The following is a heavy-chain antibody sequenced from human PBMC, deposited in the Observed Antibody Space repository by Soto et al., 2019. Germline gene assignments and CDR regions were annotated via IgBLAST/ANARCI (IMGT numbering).Heavy chain of an antibody. CDR1: GGSISSGGYS. CDR2: MYHSGST. CDR3: ARVPYY. J-gene: IGHJ4*02. V-gene: IGHV4-30-2*01. Sequence: SETLSLTCAVSGGSISSGGYSWSWIRQPPGKGLEWIGYMYHSGSTYYNPSLKSRVTISIDRSKNQFSLKLSPVTAADTAVYYCARVPYYWGQGILVTVSS. D-gene: IGHD2-2*01.